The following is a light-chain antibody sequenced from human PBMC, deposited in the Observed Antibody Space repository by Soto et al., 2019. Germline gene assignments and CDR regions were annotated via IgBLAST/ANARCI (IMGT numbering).Light chain of an antibody. J-gene: IGKJ1*01. CDR2: RAS. V-gene: IGKV3-15*01. Sequence: EIVMTQSPATLSLSPGERATLSCRASQSVSSNLAWYQQKPGQAPRLLIYRASTRATGIPARISGSGSGTEFTLTISSLQSEDFAVYYLQQYNNWPVTFGQGTKVEIK. CDR3: QQYNNWPVT. CDR1: QSVSSN.